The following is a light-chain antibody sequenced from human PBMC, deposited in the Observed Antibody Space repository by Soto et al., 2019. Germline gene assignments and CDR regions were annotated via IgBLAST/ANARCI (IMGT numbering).Light chain of an antibody. CDR1: QTISSSY. CDR3: QQRSNWPLT. Sequence: EIVLTQSPGTLSLSPGERATLSCRVSQTISSSYLAWYQQKPGQAPRLLIFGASSRATGIPDRFSGSGSGTDFTLTIRRLEPEDSAVYYCQQRSNWPLTFGGGTKVDIK. CDR2: GAS. V-gene: IGKV3D-20*02. J-gene: IGKJ4*01.